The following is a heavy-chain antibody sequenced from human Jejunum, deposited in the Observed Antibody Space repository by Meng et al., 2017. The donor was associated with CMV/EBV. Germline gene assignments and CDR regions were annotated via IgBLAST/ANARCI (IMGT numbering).Heavy chain of an antibody. D-gene: IGHD1-26*01. CDR1: GFSFRTYP. V-gene: IGHV3-30*03. J-gene: IGHJ4*02. Sequence: ASSGFSFRTYPMHWVRQAPGKALRWVACISYDGDHKYHTDSVMGRFTISRDDSRNTLFLQMNGLRGDDTAIYYCARENDYYNYFDYWGRGTQVTVSS. CDR3: ARENDYYNYFDY. CDR2: ISYDGDHK.